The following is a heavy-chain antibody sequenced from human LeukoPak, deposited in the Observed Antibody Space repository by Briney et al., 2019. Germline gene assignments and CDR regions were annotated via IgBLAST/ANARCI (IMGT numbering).Heavy chain of an antibody. Sequence: GASVRVSCKASGGTFSSYAISRVRQAPGQGLEWMGGIIPIFGTANYAQKFQGRVTITTDESTSTAYMELSSLRSEDTAVYYCARGRYSDTAMDPVFDHWGQGTLVTVSS. CDR1: GGTFSSYA. V-gene: IGHV1-69*05. D-gene: IGHD5-18*01. CDR3: ARGRYSDTAMDPVFDH. CDR2: IIPIFGTA. J-gene: IGHJ4*02.